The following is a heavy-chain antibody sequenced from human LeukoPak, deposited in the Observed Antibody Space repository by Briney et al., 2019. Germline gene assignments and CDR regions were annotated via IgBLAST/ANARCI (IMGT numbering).Heavy chain of an antibody. J-gene: IGHJ3*02. D-gene: IGHD1-26*01. CDR1: GGSISVYH. CDR3: AKEGMGSEATTADGAFDI. V-gene: IGHV4-4*08. Sequence: PSETLSLTCTVSGGSISVYHWSWIRQPPGKGLEWIGDLYDTGITNYSPSLKSRVTISVDTSNNQISLKLTSVTAADTAIYFCAKEGMGSEATTADGAFDIWGQGTTVTVSS. CDR2: LYDTGIT.